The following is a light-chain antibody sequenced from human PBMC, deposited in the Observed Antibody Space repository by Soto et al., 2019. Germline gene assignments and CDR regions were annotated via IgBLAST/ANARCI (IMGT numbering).Light chain of an antibody. CDR1: QSLLHTPGDHC. CDR2: LGS. J-gene: IGKJ1*01. V-gene: IGKV2-28*01. Sequence: DIVMTQSPLYLSLTPGEPASISRTYRQSLLHTPGDHCLDWYLKRTGQYTPLRIYLGSKRAPGVSDRSSGSGSCTRVTLRISRVEAEDVWISYCMQPKQIPRTFGQGTKVDIK. CDR3: MQPKQIPRT.